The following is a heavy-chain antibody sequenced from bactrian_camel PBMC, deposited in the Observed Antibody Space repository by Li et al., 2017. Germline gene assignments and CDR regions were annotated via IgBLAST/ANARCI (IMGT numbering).Heavy chain of an antibody. CDR1: GLALNRCG. V-gene: IGHV3S53*01. J-gene: IGHJ6*01. CDR2: LSSEGDT. Sequence: HVQLVESGGGSVQAGGSQTLHCTVPGLALNRCGMDWYRRVGENQRELVASLSSEGDTVYADSVKGRFTISRDNNKETVYLQMNSLKPEDTAVYYCVRDVDSTDGIPDFGYWGQGTQVTVS. CDR3: VRDVDSTDGIPDFGY.